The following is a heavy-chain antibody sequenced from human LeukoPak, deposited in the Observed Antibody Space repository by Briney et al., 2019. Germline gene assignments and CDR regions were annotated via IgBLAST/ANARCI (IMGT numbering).Heavy chain of an antibody. CDR1: GFTFSSYW. D-gene: IGHD5-24*01. CDR3: ARPVEMATTPYFDY. CDR2: IKQDGSEK. V-gene: IGHV3-7*01. J-gene: IGHJ4*02. Sequence: GGSLRLSCAAYGFTFSSYWMSWVRQAPGKGLEWVANIKQDGSEKYYVDSVKGRFTISRDNAKNSLYLQMNSLRAEDTAVYYCARPVEMATTPYFDYWGQGTLVTVSS.